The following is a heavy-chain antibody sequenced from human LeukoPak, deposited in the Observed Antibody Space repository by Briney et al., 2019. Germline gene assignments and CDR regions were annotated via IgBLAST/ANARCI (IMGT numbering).Heavy chain of an antibody. J-gene: IGHJ3*02. CDR3: AKDTHSGSYPGTDAFDI. D-gene: IGHD1-26*01. CDR2: ISWNSGSI. Sequence: GGSLRLSCAASGFTFDDYAMHWVRQAPGKGLEWVSGISWNSGSIGYADSVKGRFTISRDNAKNSLYLQMNSLRAEDTALYYCAKDTHSGSYPGTDAFDIWGQGTMVTVS. CDR1: GFTFDDYA. V-gene: IGHV3-9*01.